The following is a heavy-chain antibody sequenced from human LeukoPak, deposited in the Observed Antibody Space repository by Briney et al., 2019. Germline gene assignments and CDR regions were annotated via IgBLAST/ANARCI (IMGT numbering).Heavy chain of an antibody. CDR2: VKKDGSEK. J-gene: IGHJ4*02. CDR1: GFTFSNNW. Sequence: PGGSLRLSCAVSGFTFSNNWMTWVRQAPGKGLEWVASVKKDGSEKYYVDSVKGRFTISRDNAKNSLYLQMSSLRVEDTAVYYCARALWGNWNDLIDYWGQGTLVTVSS. D-gene: IGHD1-1*01. CDR3: ARALWGNWNDLIDY. V-gene: IGHV3-7*01.